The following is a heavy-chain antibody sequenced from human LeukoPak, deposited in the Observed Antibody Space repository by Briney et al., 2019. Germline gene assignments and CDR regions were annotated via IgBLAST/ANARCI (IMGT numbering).Heavy chain of an antibody. CDR3: ARGRSTSCYSVCWFDP. V-gene: IGHV1-18*01. Sequence: ASVKVSCKASGYTFASYGISWVRQAPGQGLEWMGWISAYNGNTNYAQKLQGRVTMTTDTSTSTAYMELRSLGSDDTAVYYCARGRSTSCYSVCWFDPWGQGTLVTVSS. CDR2: ISAYNGNT. J-gene: IGHJ5*02. D-gene: IGHD2-2*02. CDR1: GYTFASYG.